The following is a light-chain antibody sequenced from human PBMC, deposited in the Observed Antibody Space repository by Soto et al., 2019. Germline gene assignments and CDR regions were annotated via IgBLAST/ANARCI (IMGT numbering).Light chain of an antibody. Sequence: QSALTQPASMSGSPGQSITISCTGTSSDVGGYNYVSWYRQHPGKAPKLMIYDVNNRPSGVSNRFSGSKSGNTASLTISGVQAEDEADYYCSSHSSSSTLVVFGGGTKLTVL. CDR2: DVN. J-gene: IGLJ2*01. CDR3: SSHSSSSTLVV. V-gene: IGLV2-14*03. CDR1: SSDVGGYNY.